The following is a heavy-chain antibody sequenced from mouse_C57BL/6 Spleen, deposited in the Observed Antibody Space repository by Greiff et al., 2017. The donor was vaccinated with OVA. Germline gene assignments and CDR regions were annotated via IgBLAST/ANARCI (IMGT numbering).Heavy chain of an antibody. V-gene: IGHV5-6*01. J-gene: IGHJ2*01. CDR2: ISSGGSYT. CDR3: ARDRNSYFDY. D-gene: IGHD3-2*01. Sequence: EVHLVESGGDLVKPGGSLKLSCAASGFTFSSYGMSWVRQTPDKRLEWVATISSGGSYTYYPDSVKGRFTISRDNAKNTLYLQMSSLKSEDTAMYYCARDRNSYFDYWGQGTTLTVSS. CDR1: GFTFSSYG.